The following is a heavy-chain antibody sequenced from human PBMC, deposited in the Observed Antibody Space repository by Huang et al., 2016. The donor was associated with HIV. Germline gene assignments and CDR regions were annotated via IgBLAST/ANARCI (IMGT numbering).Heavy chain of an antibody. CDR2: IYPGDSDI. J-gene: IGHJ4*02. Sequence: EVQLVQSGAEVKKPGESLKISCKGSGYNFMNYWIGWVRQMPVKGLEWMGIIYPGDSDIRYRPSFQGQVTISADKFISTAYLHLSSLKTSDTAIYYCARRESSPSAFDSWGQGTRVTVSS. CDR1: GYNFMNYW. V-gene: IGHV5-51*01. CDR3: ARRESSPSAFDS. D-gene: IGHD2-2*01.